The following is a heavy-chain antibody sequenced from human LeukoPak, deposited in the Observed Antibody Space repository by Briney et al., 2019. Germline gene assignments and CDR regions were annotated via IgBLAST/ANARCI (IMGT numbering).Heavy chain of an antibody. CDR2: IIPIFGTA. J-gene: IGHJ6*03. CDR1: GGTFSSYA. CDR3: GARHYYYMDV. Sequence: SVKVSCKASGGTFSSYAISWVRQAPGQGLEWMGRIIPIFGTANYAQKFQGRVTVTTDESTSTAYMELSSLRSEDTAVYYCGARHYYYMDVWGKGTTVTVSS. V-gene: IGHV1-69*05.